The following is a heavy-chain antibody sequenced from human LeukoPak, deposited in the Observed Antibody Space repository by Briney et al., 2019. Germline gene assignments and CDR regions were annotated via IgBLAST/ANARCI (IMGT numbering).Heavy chain of an antibody. V-gene: IGHV3-7*05. D-gene: IGHD5-12*01. CDR3: ARDSGYNAFDY. CDR1: GFLFSNSW. CDR2: INQDGSAK. J-gene: IGHJ4*02. Sequence: GGSLRLSCADSGFLFSNSWMAWVRQAPGRGLEWLSNINQDGSAKTCVDSVKGRFTISRDNAKNSLYLQMNSLRAEDTAMYYCARDSGYNAFDYWGQGTLVTVSS.